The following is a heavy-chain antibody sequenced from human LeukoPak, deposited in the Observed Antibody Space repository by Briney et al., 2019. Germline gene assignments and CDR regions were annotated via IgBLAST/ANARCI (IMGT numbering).Heavy chain of an antibody. D-gene: IGHD2-2*01. J-gene: IGHJ6*02. Sequence: GGSLRLSCAASGFTFSSYAMSWVRQAPGKALEWVSAISGSGGSTYYADAVKGRFTISRDNSKNTLYLQMNSLRAEDTAVYYCAKDSRCTSTSCSDYYYYVMDVWGQGTTVTVSS. V-gene: IGHV3-23*01. CDR1: GFTFSSYA. CDR2: ISGSGGST. CDR3: AKDSRCTSTSCSDYYYYVMDV.